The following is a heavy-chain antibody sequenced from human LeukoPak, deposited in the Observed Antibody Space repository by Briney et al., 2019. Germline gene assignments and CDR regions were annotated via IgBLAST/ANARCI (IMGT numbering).Heavy chain of an antibody. Sequence: GGSLRLSCAASGFIFSGYSMNWVRQAPGKGLEWVSSSSTSRSYIYHAESVQGRFTISRDNAKNSLYLQMNSLRADDTAVYYCARDAGYRFDYWGQGTLVTVSS. V-gene: IGHV3-21*01. J-gene: IGHJ4*02. CDR1: GFIFSGYS. CDR2: SSTSRSYI. D-gene: IGHD5-18*01. CDR3: ARDAGYRFDY.